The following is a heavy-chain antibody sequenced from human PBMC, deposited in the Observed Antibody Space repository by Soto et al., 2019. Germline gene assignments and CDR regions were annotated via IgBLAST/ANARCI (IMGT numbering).Heavy chain of an antibody. CDR1: GYTFTGYY. CDR3: AGGITGTYHWFDP. D-gene: IGHD1-7*01. V-gene: IGHV1-2*02. CDR2: INPNSGGT. J-gene: IGHJ5*02. Sequence: ASVKVSCKASGYTFTGYYMHWVRQAPGQGLEWMGWINPNSGGTNYAQKFQGRVTMTRDTSISTAYMELSRLRSDDTAVYYCAGGITGTYHWFDPWGQGTLVTVSS.